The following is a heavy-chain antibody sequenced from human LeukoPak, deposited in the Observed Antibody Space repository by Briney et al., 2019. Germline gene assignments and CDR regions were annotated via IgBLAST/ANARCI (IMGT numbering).Heavy chain of an antibody. V-gene: IGHV3-64*01. CDR3: ARDARTYYDSSGYEGPYFDY. CDR2: INSNGGST. CDR1: GFTFSSYA. J-gene: IGHJ4*02. D-gene: IGHD3-22*01. Sequence: PGGSLRLSCAASGFTFSSYAMHWVRQAPGKGLEYVSAINSNGGSTYYANSVKGRFTISRDNSKNTLYLQMGSLRAEDMAVYYCARDARTYYDSSGYEGPYFDYWGQGTLVTVSS.